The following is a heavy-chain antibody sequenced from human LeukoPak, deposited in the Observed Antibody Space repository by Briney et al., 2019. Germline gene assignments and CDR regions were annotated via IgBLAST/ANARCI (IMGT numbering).Heavy chain of an antibody. Sequence: GGSLRLSCAASGFSVSNNYMSWVRQAPGKGLEWVSVIYGGGHTDYIQSVKGRFIISRDNSKNTLYLQMYSLRVEDTAVYYCAREGSGGYDPFDYWGQGTLVTVSS. J-gene: IGHJ4*02. V-gene: IGHV3-66*01. CDR3: AREGSGGYDPFDY. D-gene: IGHD3-22*01. CDR2: IYGGGHT. CDR1: GFSVSNNY.